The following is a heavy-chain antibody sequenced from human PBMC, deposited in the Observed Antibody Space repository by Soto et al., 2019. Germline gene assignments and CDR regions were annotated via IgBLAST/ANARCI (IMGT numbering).Heavy chain of an antibody. CDR3: ARDCGGSCYPEYFQH. J-gene: IGHJ1*01. Sequence: VGALRLSCAASGFTFSSYSTNWVRQAPGKGLEWVAVISYDGSNKYYADSVKGRFTISRDNSKNTLYLQMNSLRAEDTAVYYCARDCGGSCYPEYFQHWGQGTLVTVSS. D-gene: IGHD2-15*01. CDR1: GFTFSSYS. CDR2: ISYDGSNK. V-gene: IGHV3-30*03.